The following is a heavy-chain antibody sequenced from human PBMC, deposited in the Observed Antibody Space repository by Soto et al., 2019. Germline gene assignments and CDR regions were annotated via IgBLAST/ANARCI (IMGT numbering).Heavy chain of an antibody. Sequence: QVQLVQSGGEVKKPGTSVKVSCKASGYTFTSYGISWVRHAPGQGREWMGGISGYNGNTNYAQKFQGRVTMTTDTSTTTAYMELRSLRSDDTAVYYCARMGDVPYYYYGLDVWGPGTTVTVSS. J-gene: IGHJ6*02. CDR1: GYTFTSYG. CDR3: ARMGDVPYYYYGLDV. CDR2: ISGYNGNT. D-gene: IGHD3-16*01. V-gene: IGHV1-18*01.